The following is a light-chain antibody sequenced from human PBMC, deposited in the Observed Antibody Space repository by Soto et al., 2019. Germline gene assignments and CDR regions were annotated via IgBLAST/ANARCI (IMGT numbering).Light chain of an antibody. Sequence: QYVLTQPPSVSGSPGQRVTISCTGSSSNIGAGYDVHWYQQFPGTAPKLLIYANNNRPSGVPDRFSASKSGTSASLAITGRQADDEADYYCHSYDTNLRGVFGTGTKLTVL. J-gene: IGLJ1*01. CDR3: HSYDTNLRGV. V-gene: IGLV1-40*01. CDR2: ANN. CDR1: SSNIGAGYD.